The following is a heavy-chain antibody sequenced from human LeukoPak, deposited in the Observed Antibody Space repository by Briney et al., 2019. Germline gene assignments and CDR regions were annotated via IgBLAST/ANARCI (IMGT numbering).Heavy chain of an antibody. CDR1: GFTFRNYA. D-gene: IGHD5-18*01. J-gene: IGHJ4*02. V-gene: IGHV3-23*01. CDR3: VKDLGYSFGRPFDY. Sequence: GGSLRLSCAASGFTFRNYAISWVRQAPGKGLGWVSLISGSGDRTYYADSVKGRFTISRDNSKNILSLQMNSLRAEDTALYYCVKDLGYSFGRPFDYWGQGTLVTVSS. CDR2: ISGSGDRT.